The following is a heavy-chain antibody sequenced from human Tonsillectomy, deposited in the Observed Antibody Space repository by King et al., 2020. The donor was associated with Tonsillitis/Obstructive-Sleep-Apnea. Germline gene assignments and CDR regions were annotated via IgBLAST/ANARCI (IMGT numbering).Heavy chain of an antibody. CDR3: AKELVGTMIAIYYYGMAV. D-gene: IGHD3-22*01. CDR2: ISYDGSNK. CDR1: GFTFSSYG. V-gene: IGHV3-30*18. Sequence: VQLVESGGGVVQPGRSLRLSCAASGFTFSSYGMHWVRQAPGKGLEWVAVISYDGSNKYYADSVKGRFTISRDNSKNTLYLQMNSLRAEDTAVYYCAKELVGTMIAIYYYGMAVWGEGATVTVSS. J-gene: IGHJ6*04.